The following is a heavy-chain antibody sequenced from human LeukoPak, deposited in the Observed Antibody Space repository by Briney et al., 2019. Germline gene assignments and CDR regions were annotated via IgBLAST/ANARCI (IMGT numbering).Heavy chain of an antibody. CDR2: INTSGGST. CDR3: AREPLPRGYCSSTSCPIYYYYYMDV. Sequence: ASVTVSFTASGYTFTINDMHWVGQGQGQGKEWVGIINTSGGSTSYAQKFQGRVTMTRDTSTSTVYMELSSLRSEDTAVYYCAREPLPRGYCSSTSCPIYYYYYMDVWGKGTTVTVSS. J-gene: IGHJ6*03. V-gene: IGHV1-46*01. CDR1: GYTFTIND. D-gene: IGHD2-2*01.